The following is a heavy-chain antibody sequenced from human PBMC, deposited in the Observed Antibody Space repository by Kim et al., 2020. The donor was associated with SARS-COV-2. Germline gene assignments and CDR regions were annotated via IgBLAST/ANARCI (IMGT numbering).Heavy chain of an antibody. V-gene: IGHV1-3*01. Sequence: ASVKVSCKASGYTFTTYAMHWVRQAPGQRLEWMGWINAGNGNTRYSQKFQGRVTITRDTSASTAYMELSSLRAEDTAVYYCARDGPGYTHFDYWGQGTLV. CDR3: ARDGPGYTHFDY. CDR1: GYTFTTYA. J-gene: IGHJ4*02. CDR2: INAGNGNT. D-gene: IGHD1-1*01.